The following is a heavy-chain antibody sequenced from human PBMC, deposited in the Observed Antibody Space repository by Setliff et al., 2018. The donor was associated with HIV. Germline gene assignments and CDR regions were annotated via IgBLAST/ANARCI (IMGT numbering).Heavy chain of an antibody. CDR1: GFRFSTYW. V-gene: IGHV5-51*01. CDR3: ATKGWNAYKAFDY. J-gene: IGHJ4*02. CDR2: IYPYDSET. Sequence: PGESLKISCKGSGFRFSTYWIAWVRQMPGKGLEWMGTIYPYDSETRYSPSFQGQVTISADKSISTAYLQWSSLKAADTAFYYCATKGWNAYKAFDYWGQGTLVTVSS. D-gene: IGHD1-1*01.